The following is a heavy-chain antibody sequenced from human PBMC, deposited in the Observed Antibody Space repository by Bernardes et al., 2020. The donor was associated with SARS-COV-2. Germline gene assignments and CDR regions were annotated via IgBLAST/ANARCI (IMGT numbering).Heavy chain of an antibody. Sequence: GYLRLSCSASGFTFSSYSISWVRQAPGKGLEWVASITTISSFMYYADSVKGRFTIPRDDAKSSLYLQMNSLRGEDTAVYYCARHAGKWLQSSDYFDYWGQGTLVTVSS. D-gene: IGHD5-12*01. CDR2: ITTISSFM. V-gene: IGHV3-21*01. CDR1: GFTFSSYS. J-gene: IGHJ4*02. CDR3: ARHAGKWLQSSDYFDY.